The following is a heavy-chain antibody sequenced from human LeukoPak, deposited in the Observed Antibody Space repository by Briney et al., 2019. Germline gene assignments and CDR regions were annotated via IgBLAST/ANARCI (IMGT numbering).Heavy chain of an antibody. V-gene: IGHV3-23*01. J-gene: IGHJ4*02. D-gene: IGHD3-10*01. CDR3: AKDNPVRGVIISDY. CDR2: ISGSGGST. Sequence: GGSLRLSCAASGFTFSSYAMGWVRQAPGKGLEWVSAISGSGGSTYYADSVKGRFTISRDNSKNTLYLQMNSLRAEDTAVYYCAKDNPVRGVIISDYWGQGTLVTVSS. CDR1: GFTFSSYA.